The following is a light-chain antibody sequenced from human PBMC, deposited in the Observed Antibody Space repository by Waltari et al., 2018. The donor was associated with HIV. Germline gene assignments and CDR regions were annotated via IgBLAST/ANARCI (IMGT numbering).Light chain of an antibody. CDR2: AAS. CDR1: QSIGVY. CDR3: LQTFNIPLI. J-gene: IGKJ3*01. V-gene: IGKV1-39*01. Sequence: DIQMTQSPSSLSASVGDRVTITCRASQSIGVYLNWYRQKQGKAPELLIYAASNLQSGLPPRFSGSGSGTDFTLTISSLQPEDFATYYCLQTFNIPLIFGPGTKVDI.